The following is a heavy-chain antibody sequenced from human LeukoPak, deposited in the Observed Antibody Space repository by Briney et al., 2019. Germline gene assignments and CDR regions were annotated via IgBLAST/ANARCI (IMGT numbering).Heavy chain of an antibody. Sequence: PGGSLRLSCAASGLTFSDYEMNWVRQAPGKGLEWVSYISSSGSAIYYAGSVRGRFTISRDNAKNSLYLQMNSLRVEDTAVYYCARDRPLPDDSRTFDYWGQGTLVTVSS. CDR1: GLTFSDYE. D-gene: IGHD3-22*01. J-gene: IGHJ4*02. CDR2: ISSSGSAI. V-gene: IGHV3-48*03. CDR3: ARDRPLPDDSRTFDY.